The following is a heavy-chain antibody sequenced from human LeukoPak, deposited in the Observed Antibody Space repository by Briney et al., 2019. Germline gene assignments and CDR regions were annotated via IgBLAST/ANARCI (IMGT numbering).Heavy chain of an antibody. D-gene: IGHD6-19*01. CDR2: IFHSGST. CDR3: ARVTVAVAGLDGMDV. V-gene: IGHV4-4*02. CDR1: GGSISNSNW. J-gene: IGHJ6*02. Sequence: SETLSLTCSVSGGSISNSNWWSWVRQPPGKGLEWIGEIFHSGSTNYNPSLKSRVTISVDKSKNQFSLKLSSVTAADTAVYYCARVTVAVAGLDGMDVWGQGTTVTVSS.